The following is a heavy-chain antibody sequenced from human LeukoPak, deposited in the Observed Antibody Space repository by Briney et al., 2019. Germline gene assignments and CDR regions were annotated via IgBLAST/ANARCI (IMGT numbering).Heavy chain of an antibody. CDR3: ARRPPLYCGGDCYSGYFDL. J-gene: IGHJ2*01. CDR2: IYYSGST. V-gene: IGHV4-59*08. D-gene: IGHD2-21*02. CDR1: GGSISSYY. Sequence: PPETLSLTCTVSGGSISSYYWSWIRQSPGKGLEWIGYIYYSGSTNYNPSLKSRVTISVDTSKNQFSLNLSSVTAADTAVYYCARRPPLYCGGDCYSGYFDLWGRGTLVTVSS.